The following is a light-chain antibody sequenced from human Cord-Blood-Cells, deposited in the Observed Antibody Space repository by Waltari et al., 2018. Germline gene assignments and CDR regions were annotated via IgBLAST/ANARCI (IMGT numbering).Light chain of an antibody. CDR3: QQYYSKNT. CDR1: QSVLYSSNNKNY. Sequence: DIVMTQSPDSLAVSLGERATINCKSSQSVLYSSNNKNYLAWYQQKPGQPPKLRIYWASTRESGVPDRFSGSGSGTDFTLTISSLQAEDVAVYYCQQYYSKNTFGQGTKLEIK. CDR2: WAS. V-gene: IGKV4-1*01. J-gene: IGKJ2*01.